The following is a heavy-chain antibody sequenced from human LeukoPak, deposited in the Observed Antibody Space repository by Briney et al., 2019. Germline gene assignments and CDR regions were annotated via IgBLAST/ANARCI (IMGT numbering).Heavy chain of an antibody. CDR3: AKDKGGGYGNDGFDI. Sequence: PGGSLRLSCAASGFAVSSHYMSWVRQAPGKGLEWVAVISYDGSNQYYADSVKGRFTISRDNSKNTLYLQMNSLRAEDTAVYYCAKDKGGGYGNDGFDIWGRGTMVTVSS. D-gene: IGHD3-16*01. J-gene: IGHJ3*02. CDR1: GFAVSSHY. CDR2: ISYDGSNQ. V-gene: IGHV3-30*18.